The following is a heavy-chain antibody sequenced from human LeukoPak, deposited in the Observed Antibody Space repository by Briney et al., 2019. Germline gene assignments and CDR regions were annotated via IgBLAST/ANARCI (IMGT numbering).Heavy chain of an antibody. D-gene: IGHD3-10*01. V-gene: IGHV3-23*01. J-gene: IGHJ3*02. CDR2: ISGSGGST. CDR3: ARDLKLLWFGELFTSGAFDI. Sequence: GGSLRLSCAASGFTFSSYGMSWVRQAPGKGLEWVSAISGSGGSTYYADSVKGRFTVSRDNAKNSLYLQMNSLRAEDTAVYYCARDLKLLWFGELFTSGAFDIWGQGTMVTVSS. CDR1: GFTFSSYG.